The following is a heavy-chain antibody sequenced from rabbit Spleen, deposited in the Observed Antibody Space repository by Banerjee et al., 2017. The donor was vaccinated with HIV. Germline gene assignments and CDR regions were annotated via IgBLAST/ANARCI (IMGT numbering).Heavy chain of an antibody. CDR3: ARDMDGVIGWNFGW. CDR1: GIDFSSDSY. V-gene: IGHV1S45*01. D-gene: IGHD4-1*01. CDR2: IEAGSSGFT. J-gene: IGHJ4*01. Sequence: QEQLVESGGGLVKPGGTLTLTCKASGIDFSSDSYMCWVRQAPGKGLEWIACIEAGSSGFTYYANWAKGRFTISKTSSTTVTLQMTSLTVADTATYFCARDMDGVIGWNFGWWGPGTLVTVS.